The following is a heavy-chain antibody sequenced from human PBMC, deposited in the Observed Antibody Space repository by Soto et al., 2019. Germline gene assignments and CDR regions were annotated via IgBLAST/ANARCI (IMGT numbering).Heavy chain of an antibody. CDR1: GYTFTGYY. CDR2: INPNSGGT. Sequence: ASVKVSCKASGYTFTGYYMHWVRQAPGQGLEWMGWINPNSGGTNYAQKFQGWVTMTRDTSISTAYMELSRLRSDDTAVYYCARGDYGSGSYPGYYYYMDVRGKGTTVTVSS. D-gene: IGHD3-10*01. CDR3: ARGDYGSGSYPGYYYYMDV. V-gene: IGHV1-2*04. J-gene: IGHJ6*03.